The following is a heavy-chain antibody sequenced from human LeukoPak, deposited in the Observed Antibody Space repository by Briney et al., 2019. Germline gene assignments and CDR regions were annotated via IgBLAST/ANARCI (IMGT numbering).Heavy chain of an antibody. J-gene: IGHJ5*02. CDR1: GFTFSNYE. CDR3: AREYGSGSSRRRFDP. Sequence: PGGSLRLSCAASGFTFSNYEMNWVRQAPGKGLGWVSYISSGGRTIYYADSVKGRFTISRDNAENSLYLQMNSLRAEDTAVYYCAREYGSGSSRRRFDPWGQGTLVTVSS. D-gene: IGHD3-10*01. CDR2: ISSGGRTI. V-gene: IGHV3-48*03.